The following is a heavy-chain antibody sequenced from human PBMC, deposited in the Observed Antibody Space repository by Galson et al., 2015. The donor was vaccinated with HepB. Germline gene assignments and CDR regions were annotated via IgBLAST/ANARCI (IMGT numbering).Heavy chain of an antibody. D-gene: IGHD3-10*01. Sequence: SLRLSCAASGFTFSSYAMHWVRQAPGMGLEWVAVISYDGSNKYYADSVKGRFTISRDNSKNTLYLQMNSLRAEDTAVYYCARLTITMVRGGTENAFDIWGQGTMVTVSS. CDR3: ARLTITMVRGGTENAFDI. CDR2: ISYDGSNK. CDR1: GFTFSSYA. V-gene: IGHV3-30*04. J-gene: IGHJ3*02.